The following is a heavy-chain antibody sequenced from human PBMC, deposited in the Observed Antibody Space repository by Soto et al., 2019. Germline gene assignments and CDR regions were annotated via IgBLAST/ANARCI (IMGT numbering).Heavy chain of an antibody. CDR2: IGEGGVSR. J-gene: IGHJ4*02. V-gene: IGHV3-23*01. D-gene: IGHD3-10*01. Sequence: EVRLLESGGGLVQPGWSLRLSCVASGFDSSTYAMSWVRQAPGKGLEWVSVIGEGGVSRVYADAVKGRFPISRDNSKNTLYLPMKRLGAEDTALYYCAKDWTRGSGGYPDYFDYWGQGTLVTVSS. CDR3: AKDWTRGSGGYPDYFDY. CDR1: GFDSSTYA.